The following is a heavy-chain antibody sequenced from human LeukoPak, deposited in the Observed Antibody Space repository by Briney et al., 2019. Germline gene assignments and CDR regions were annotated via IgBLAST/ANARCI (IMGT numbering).Heavy chain of an antibody. V-gene: IGHV4-59*11. CDR1: GHPISDHY. Sequence: SETLSLACTVHGHPISDHYWTSVRQPPGKELEWHGYIYYRGSTTYNPPLKSQYTISLHNTKNQFSLELTCVTAADTAVYCARRYCSSVGCHKTINWFDPWGQGSLVTVSS. D-gene: IGHD2-2*01. CDR2: IYYRGST. J-gene: IGHJ5*02. CDR3: RRYCSSVGCHKTINWFDP.